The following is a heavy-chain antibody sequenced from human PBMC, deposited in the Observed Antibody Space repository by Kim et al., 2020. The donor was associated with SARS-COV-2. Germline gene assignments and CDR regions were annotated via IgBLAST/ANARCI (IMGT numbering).Heavy chain of an antibody. CDR1: GDSLSSDY. CDR2: IYTSGRT. Sequence: SETLSLTCTVSGDSLSSDYWSWNRQPAGKGLEWIGRIYTSGRTNYNPSLQSRVTMSVDMSKNQFSLKLSSVTAAATAVSYCSRSLVPWGQGTLLTFSS. J-gene: IGHJ1*01. CDR3: SRSLVP. V-gene: IGHV4-4*07. D-gene: IGHD2-2*01.